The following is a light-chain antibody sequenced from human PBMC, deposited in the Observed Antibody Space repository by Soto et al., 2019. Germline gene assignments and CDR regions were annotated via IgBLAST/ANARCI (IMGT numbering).Light chain of an antibody. J-gene: IGKJ4*01. CDR1: QSVSRS. Sequence: QLTQSPSSLSASVGDRVIITCRASQSVSRSLNWYQQKTGQAPKLLIYAASTLHSGVPSRFSGSGSETEFTLSISSLQPEDFATYFCQQIYSAPLTFGGGTKVDIK. CDR2: AAS. CDR3: QQIYSAPLT. V-gene: IGKV1-39*01.